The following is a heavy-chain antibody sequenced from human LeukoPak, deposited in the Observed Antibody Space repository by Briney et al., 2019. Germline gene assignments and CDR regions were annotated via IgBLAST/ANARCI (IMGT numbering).Heavy chain of an antibody. V-gene: IGHV4-39*01. CDR1: GGSISSSNYY. J-gene: IGHJ4*02. CDR3: ARYYYGSGSYDC. CDR2: IYYSGST. D-gene: IGHD3-10*01. Sequence: SETLSLTCTVSGGSISSSNYYWGWIRQPPGKGLEWIGSIYYSGSTYYNPSLKSRVTISVDTSKNQFSLKLSSVTAADTAVYYCARYYYGSGSYDCWGQGTLVTVSS.